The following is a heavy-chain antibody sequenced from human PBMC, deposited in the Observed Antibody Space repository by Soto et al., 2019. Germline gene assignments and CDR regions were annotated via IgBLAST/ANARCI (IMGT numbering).Heavy chain of an antibody. CDR3: ARGDRVYYYDSSGYYYLGY. J-gene: IGHJ4*02. D-gene: IGHD3-22*01. Sequence: PGGSLRLFCAASGFTFSSYSMNWVRQAPGKGLEWVSSISSSSSYIYYADSVKGRFTISRDNAKNSLYLQMNSLRAEDTAVYYCARGDRVYYYDSSGYYYLGYWGQGTLVTVSS. CDR1: GFTFSSYS. CDR2: ISSSSSYI. V-gene: IGHV3-21*01.